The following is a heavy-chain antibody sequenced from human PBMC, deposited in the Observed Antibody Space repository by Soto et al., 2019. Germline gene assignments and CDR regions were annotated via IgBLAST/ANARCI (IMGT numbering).Heavy chain of an antibody. Sequence: QVQLVQSGAEVKAPGSSVKVSCKASGGGNLRDYRTTWVRRAPGQGLEWMGGIIPKLGSANYAQNFQGRVTVTTDESTNTVYMELRSLRSDDTAVYYCARGGDGYNVGAVYWCQGTPVTVSS. D-gene: IGHD2-21*01. V-gene: IGHV1-69*16. CDR3: ARGGDGYNVGAVY. CDR1: GGGNLRDYR. J-gene: IGHJ4*02. CDR2: IIPKLGSA.